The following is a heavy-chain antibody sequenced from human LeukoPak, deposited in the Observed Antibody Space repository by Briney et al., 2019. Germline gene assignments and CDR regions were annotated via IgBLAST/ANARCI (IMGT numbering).Heavy chain of an antibody. CDR3: ARLRVTGEFYYYYYMDV. CDR1: GYSFTSYW. J-gene: IGHJ6*03. Sequence: GESLKISCKGSGYSFTSYWIGWVRQMPGKGLEWTGIIYPGDSDTRYSPSFRGQVTISADKSISTAYLQWSSLKASDTAMYYCARLRVTGEFYYYYYMDVWGKGTTVTVSS. D-gene: IGHD7-27*01. V-gene: IGHV5-51*01. CDR2: IYPGDSDT.